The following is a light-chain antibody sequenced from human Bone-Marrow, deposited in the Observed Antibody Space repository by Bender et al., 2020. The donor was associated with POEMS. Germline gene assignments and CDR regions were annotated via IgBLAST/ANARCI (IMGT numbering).Light chain of an antibody. Sequence: QSALTQPASVSGSPGQSITVSCTGTSSDVGTYDYVSWYQQHPGKAPKLILYDVSDRPSGVSTRFSGSKSGNTASLTISGLRDEGEGHYYCSSYTITSTVVFGGGTKVTVL. CDR1: SSDVGTYDY. V-gene: IGLV2-14*03. J-gene: IGLJ3*02. CDR3: SSYTITSTVV. CDR2: DVS.